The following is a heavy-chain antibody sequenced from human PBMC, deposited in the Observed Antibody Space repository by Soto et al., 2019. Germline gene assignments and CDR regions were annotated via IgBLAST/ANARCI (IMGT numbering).Heavy chain of an antibody. CDR3: ARDYYGSSAEGYYFDY. CDR1: GGSISSSSYY. D-gene: IGHD3-22*01. V-gene: IGHV4-61*01. Sequence: PSETLSLTCTVSGGSISSSSYYWNWIRQPPGKGLEWIGYISYSGSTNYNPSLKSRVTISVDTSKNQLSLQLSSVTAADTAIYYCARDYYGSSAEGYYFDYWGQGTLVTVSS. J-gene: IGHJ4*02. CDR2: ISYSGST.